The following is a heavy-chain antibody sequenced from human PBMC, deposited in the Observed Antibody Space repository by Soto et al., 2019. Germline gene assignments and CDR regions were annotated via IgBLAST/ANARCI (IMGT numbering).Heavy chain of an antibody. V-gene: IGHV5-51*01. J-gene: IGHJ6*02. CDR2: IYPGDSDT. CDR1: GYNFATYW. D-gene: IGHD5-18*01. Sequence: GESLKISCGGSGYNFATYWIAWVRQLPGKGPEWTGIIYPGDSDTSYSPSFQGQVTISVDKSISTAYLQWNSLKASDTAVYYCARRGYSYGLDVWGQGTKVTVSS. CDR3: ARRGYSYGLDV.